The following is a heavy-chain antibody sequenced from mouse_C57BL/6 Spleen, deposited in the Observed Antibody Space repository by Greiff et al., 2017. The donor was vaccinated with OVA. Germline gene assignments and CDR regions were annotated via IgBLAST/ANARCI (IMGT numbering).Heavy chain of an antibody. CDR2: IYPGRGNT. J-gene: IGHJ2*01. D-gene: IGHD2-4*01. V-gene: IGHV1-66*01. CDR1: GYSFTSYY. CDR3: ANDYDDYGIDY. Sequence: QVQLQQSGPELVKPGASVKISCKASGYSFTSYYIHWVKQRPGQGLEWIGWIYPGRGNTKPNEKLKGNSTLTSDTSSSTAYMQLSSLTSEDSAVYYCANDYDDYGIDYWGQGTTLTVSS.